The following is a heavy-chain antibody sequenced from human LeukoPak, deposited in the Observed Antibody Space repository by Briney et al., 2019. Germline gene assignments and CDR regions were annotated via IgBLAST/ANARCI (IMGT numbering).Heavy chain of an antibody. CDR3: ARGGRGFGESYYYYYGMDV. CDR2: INPNSGGT. CDR1: GYTFTDYY. D-gene: IGHD3-10*01. V-gene: IGHV1-2*02. J-gene: IGHJ6*02. Sequence: ASVKVSCKASGYTFTDYYMHWVRQAPGQGLEWMGWINPNSGGTNYAQKLQGRVTMTRDTSISTAYMELSRLRSDDTAVYYCARGGRGFGESYYYYYGMDVWGQGTTVTVSS.